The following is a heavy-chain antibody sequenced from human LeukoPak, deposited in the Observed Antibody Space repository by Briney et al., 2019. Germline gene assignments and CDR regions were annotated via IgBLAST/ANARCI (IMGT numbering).Heavy chain of an antibody. CDR1: GFTFSSYE. Sequence: PGGSLRLSCAASGFTFSSYEMNWVRQAPGRGLEWASYIGNTGRTIYYTDSVKGRFTISRDNAKNSLYLQMNSLRAEDTAIYYCVRGDRYFFDFWGQGTLVTVSS. J-gene: IGHJ4*02. CDR3: VRGDRYFFDF. V-gene: IGHV3-48*03. CDR2: IGNTGRTI.